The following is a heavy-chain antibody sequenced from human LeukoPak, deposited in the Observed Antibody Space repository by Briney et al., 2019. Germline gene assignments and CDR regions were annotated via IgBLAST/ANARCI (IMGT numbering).Heavy chain of an antibody. CDR3: AKVSYYYGSGSYYIPSPGAIDI. CDR2: IRYDGSNK. CDR1: GFTFSSYG. Sequence: TGGSLRLSCAASGFTFSSYGMHWVRQAPGKGLEWVAFIRYDGSNKYYADFVKGRFTIARDNSKNTLYLQMNSLRAEDTAVYYCAKVSYYYGSGSYYIPSPGAIDIWGQGTMVTVSS. V-gene: IGHV3-30*02. J-gene: IGHJ3*02. D-gene: IGHD3-10*01.